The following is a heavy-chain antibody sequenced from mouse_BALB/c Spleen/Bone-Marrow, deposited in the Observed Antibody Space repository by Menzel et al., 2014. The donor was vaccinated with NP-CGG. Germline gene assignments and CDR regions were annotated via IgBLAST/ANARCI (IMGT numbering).Heavy chain of an antibody. CDR3: ARRDDYDGGFAY. Sequence: LVESGPELEKPGASVKISCKASGYSFTGYNMNWVKQSNGKSLEWIGNIDPYYGGTSYNQKFKGKATLTVDKSSSTAYMQLKSLSSEGSAVYYCARRDDYDGGFAYWGQGTLVTVSA. J-gene: IGHJ3*01. CDR1: GYSFTGYN. CDR2: IDPYYGGT. V-gene: IGHV1-39*01. D-gene: IGHD2-4*01.